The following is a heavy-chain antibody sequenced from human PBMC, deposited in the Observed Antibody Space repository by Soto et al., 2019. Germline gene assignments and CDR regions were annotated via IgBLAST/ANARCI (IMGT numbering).Heavy chain of an antibody. D-gene: IGHD3-9*01. Sequence: SETQSLTCTVSGGSIRSGGYYWSWIRQHPGKGLEWIGYIYYSGSTYYNPSLKSRVTISVDTSKNQFSLKLSSVTAADTAVYYCARSKDWYNWFDPWGQGTLVTVSS. CDR3: ARSKDWYNWFDP. J-gene: IGHJ5*02. V-gene: IGHV4-31*03. CDR2: IYYSGST. CDR1: GGSIRSGGYY.